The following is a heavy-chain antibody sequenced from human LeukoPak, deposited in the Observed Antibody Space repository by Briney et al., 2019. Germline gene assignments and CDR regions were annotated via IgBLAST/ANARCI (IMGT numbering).Heavy chain of an antibody. CDR3: ARDPGDGYNYGWYFDL. V-gene: IGHV4-59*01. CDR2: IYYSGST. J-gene: IGHJ2*01. CDR1: GGSISSYY. Sequence: SETLSLTCAVSGGSISSYYWSWIRQPPGKGLEWIGYIYYSGSTNYNPSLKSRVTISVDTSKNQFSLKLSSVTAADTAVYYCARDPGDGYNYGWYFDLWGRGTLVTVSS. D-gene: IGHD5-24*01.